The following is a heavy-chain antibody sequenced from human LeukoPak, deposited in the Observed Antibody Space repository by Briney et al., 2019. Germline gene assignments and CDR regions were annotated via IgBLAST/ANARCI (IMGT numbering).Heavy chain of an antibody. Sequence: SVKVSCKASGGNFRNYGFHWVRQAPGQGLEWMGGMLPIFGTANYAQKFQGRVTITADESSNAASLDLSSLTSEDTAVYYCATDPNPYSSTSGYFDFWGQGTLVTVSS. CDR2: MLPIFGTA. D-gene: IGHD6-13*01. J-gene: IGHJ4*02. CDR1: GGNFRNYG. V-gene: IGHV1-69*13. CDR3: ATDPNPYSSTSGYFDF.